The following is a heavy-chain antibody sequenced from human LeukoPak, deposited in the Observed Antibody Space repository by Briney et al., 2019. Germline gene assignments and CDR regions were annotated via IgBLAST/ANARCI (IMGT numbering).Heavy chain of an antibody. CDR2: ISYDGTNK. CDR3: ARDPRGSGSYDY. D-gene: IGHD3-10*01. CDR1: GFTFTNYA. V-gene: IGHV3-30-3*01. J-gene: IGHJ4*02. Sequence: PGRSLRLSCAASGFTFTNYALHWVRQAPGKGLEWVAVISYDGTNKYYADSVKGRFTISRDNSKNTLSLQMDSLRAEDTAVYYCARDPRGSGSYDYWGQGTLVTVSS.